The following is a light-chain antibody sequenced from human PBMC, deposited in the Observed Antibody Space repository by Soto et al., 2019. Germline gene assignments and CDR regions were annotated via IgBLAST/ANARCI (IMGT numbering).Light chain of an antibody. CDR2: YDR. J-gene: IGLJ1*01. CDR1: NIGRKS. CDR3: QVYDSSSDHFV. V-gene: IGLV3-21*04. Sequence: SYELTQPPSVSLAPGETASIACGGDNIGRKSVHWYQQKPGQAPVVVMYYDRDRPSGTPERFSGSNSGNTATLTISWVEAGDEADYYCQVYDSSSDHFVFGTGTKLTVL.